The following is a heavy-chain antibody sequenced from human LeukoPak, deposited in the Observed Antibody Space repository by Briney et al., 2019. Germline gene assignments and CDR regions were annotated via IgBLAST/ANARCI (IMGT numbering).Heavy chain of an antibody. CDR2: INHSGST. CDR3: ARGPRPRFLAVAGNRPWDY. Sequence: SETLSLTCAVYGGSFSGYYWSWIRQPPGKGLEWIGEINHSGSTNYNPSLKSRVTISVDTSKNQFSLKLSSVTAADTAVYYCARGPRPRFLAVAGNRPWDYWGQGTLVTVSS. J-gene: IGHJ4*02. V-gene: IGHV4-34*01. CDR1: GGSFSGYY. D-gene: IGHD6-19*01.